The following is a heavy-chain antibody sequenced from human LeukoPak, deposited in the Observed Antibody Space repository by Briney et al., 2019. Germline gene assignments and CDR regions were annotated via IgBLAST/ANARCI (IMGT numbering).Heavy chain of an antibody. CDR3: ARIVTGYYYFDY. CDR2: ISGYNGNT. J-gene: IGHJ4*02. CDR1: GYAFTSYG. D-gene: IGHD3-9*01. Sequence: ASVKVSCKASGYAFTSYGISWVRQAPGQGLEWMGWISGYNGNTNYAQKLQGRVTMATDTSTNTASMELRSLRSDDTAVYYCARIVTGYYYFDYWGQGTLVTVSS. V-gene: IGHV1-18*01.